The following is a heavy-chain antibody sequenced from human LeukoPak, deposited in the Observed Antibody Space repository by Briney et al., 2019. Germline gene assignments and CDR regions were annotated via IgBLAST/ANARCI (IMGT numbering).Heavy chain of an antibody. CDR1: GFTFYSYA. V-gene: IGHV3-23*01. J-gene: IGHJ4*02. Sequence: GGSLTLSCAASGFTFYSYAMSWVRQAPGKGLVWGSAISGSGGSTYYADSVKGRFTISRDNSRNTLYLQMNSLRAEDTAVYYCAKDRPPRANGAFDYWGQGTLVTVSS. CDR3: AKDRPPRANGAFDY. CDR2: ISGSGGST. D-gene: IGHD2-8*01.